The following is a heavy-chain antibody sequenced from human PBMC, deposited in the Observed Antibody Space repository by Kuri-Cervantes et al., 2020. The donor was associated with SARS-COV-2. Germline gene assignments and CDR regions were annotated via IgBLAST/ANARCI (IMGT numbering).Heavy chain of an antibody. Sequence: ASVKVSCKASGYTFSNYGISWMRQAPGQGLQWMGWISAYNGLTDYAQKFQGRVTMTTDTSTSTAYMELRSLRTDDTAMYYCARANGVVATLGSSDSWGQGTLVTVSS. CDR3: ARANGVVATLGSSDS. J-gene: IGHJ4*02. V-gene: IGHV1-18*01. CDR1: GYTFSNYG. D-gene: IGHD1-26*01. CDR2: ISAYNGLT.